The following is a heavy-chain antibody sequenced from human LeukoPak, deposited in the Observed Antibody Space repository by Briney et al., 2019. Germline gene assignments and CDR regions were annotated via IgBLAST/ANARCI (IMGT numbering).Heavy chain of an antibody. Sequence: SETLSLTCTVSGGSISRYYWSWIRQPPGKGLEWIGYIYYSGSTNYNPSLKSRVTISVDTSKNQFSLKLSSVTAADTAVYYCARDNPTLAAAGYPSYYGMDVWGQGTTVTVSS. CDR2: IYYSGST. CDR1: GGSISRYY. V-gene: IGHV4-59*01. D-gene: IGHD6-13*01. CDR3: ARDNPTLAAAGYPSYYGMDV. J-gene: IGHJ6*02.